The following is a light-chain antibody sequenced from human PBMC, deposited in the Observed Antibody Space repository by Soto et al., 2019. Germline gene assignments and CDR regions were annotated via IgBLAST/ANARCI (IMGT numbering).Light chain of an antibody. CDR1: QSVSSY. J-gene: IGKJ5*01. V-gene: IGKV3-11*01. CDR2: DAS. Sequence: EIVLTQSPATLSLSPGEIATLSCRASQSVSSYLAWYQQKPGQAPRLLIYDASNRATGIPARFSGSGSGTDFTLTIISLEPEDFAVYYCQQRSNRPQTFGQGTHLEIK. CDR3: QQRSNRPQT.